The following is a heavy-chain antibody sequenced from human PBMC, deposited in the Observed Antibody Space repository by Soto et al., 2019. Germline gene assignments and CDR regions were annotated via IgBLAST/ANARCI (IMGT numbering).Heavy chain of an antibody. D-gene: IGHD2-21*02. Sequence: EVQLVESGGGLVQPGRSLRLSCAASGFTFDDYAMHWVRQAPRKGLEWVSGISWNSGSIGYADSVKGRFTISRDNSKKTLYLQMSSLRADDSAVYFCARGSKDCYPGSRIFDFWGRGTLVTVSS. CDR2: ISWNSGSI. V-gene: IGHV3-9*01. J-gene: IGHJ4*02. CDR1: GFTFDDYA. CDR3: ARGSKDCYPGSRIFDF.